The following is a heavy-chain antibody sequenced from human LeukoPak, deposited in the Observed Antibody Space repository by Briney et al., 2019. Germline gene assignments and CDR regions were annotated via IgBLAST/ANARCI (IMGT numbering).Heavy chain of an antibody. CDR1: GFTFIGYY. V-gene: IGHV1-2*02. D-gene: IGHD5-24*01. J-gene: IGHJ4*02. Sequence: ASVKVSCKASGFTFIGYYIHWVRQAPGQGLEWMGWINPQSGDASYGRKFQGRVTMTRDTSTSTAYMEGSRLRSDDTAVFYCARRDGQNSGGFVYWGQGTLVAVSS. CDR2: INPQSGDA. CDR3: ARRDGQNSGGFVY.